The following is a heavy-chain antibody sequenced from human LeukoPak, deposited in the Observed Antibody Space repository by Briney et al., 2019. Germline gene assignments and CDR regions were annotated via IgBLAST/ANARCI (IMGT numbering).Heavy chain of an antibody. CDR2: IRYDGSNK. CDR1: GFTFSTYG. CDR3: AEDVAAAATD. J-gene: IGHJ4*02. Sequence: GGSLRLSCAASGFTFSTYGIHWVRQAPGRGLEWVAFIRYDGSNKYYADSVKGRFTISRDNSKNTLYLQMNSLRAEDTAMYYCAEDVAAAATDWGQGTLATVSS. D-gene: IGHD6-13*01. V-gene: IGHV3-30*02.